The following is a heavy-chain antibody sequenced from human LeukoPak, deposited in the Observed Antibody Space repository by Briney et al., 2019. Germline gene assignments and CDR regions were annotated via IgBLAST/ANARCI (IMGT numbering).Heavy chain of an antibody. V-gene: IGHV4-38-2*02. D-gene: IGHD3-22*01. CDR3: ARDELVVTANYYYYYMDV. J-gene: IGHJ6*03. CDR2: IYYSGST. Sequence: TSETLSLTCTVSGYSISSGYYWGCIRPPPGKGLEWIGSIYYSGSTYYNPSLKSRVTISVDTSKNQFSLKLSSVTAADTAVYYCARDELVVTANYYYYYMDVWGKGTTVTISS. CDR1: GYSISSGYY.